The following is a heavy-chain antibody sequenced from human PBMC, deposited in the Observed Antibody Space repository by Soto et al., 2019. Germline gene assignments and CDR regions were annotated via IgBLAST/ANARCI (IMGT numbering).Heavy chain of an antibody. D-gene: IGHD2-2*01. CDR3: ARQPDHCSITSCPNGFYSCMDV. Sequence: GESLKISCKGSGYSFTNYWIGWVRQMPGKGLEWMGIIYSGDSDTRYSPSFQGQVTISADKSISTAYLQWSSLKASDTAMYYCARQPDHCSITSCPNGFYSCMDVWGQGTTVTVSS. V-gene: IGHV5-51*01. CDR1: GYSFTNYW. CDR2: IYSGDSDT. J-gene: IGHJ6*02.